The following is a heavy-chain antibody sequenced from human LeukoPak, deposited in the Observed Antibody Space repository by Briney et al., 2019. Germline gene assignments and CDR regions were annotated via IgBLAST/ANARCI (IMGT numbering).Heavy chain of an antibody. CDR1: GFTFSSYG. Sequence: GGSLRLSCAASGFTFSSYGMHWVRQAPGKGLEWVAVISYDGSNKYYPDSVKGRFTISRDNAKNSLYLQLISLRAEDTAVYYCARDRHSSVDDWGQGALVTVSS. CDR3: ARDRHSSVDD. CDR2: ISYDGSNK. V-gene: IGHV3-30*03. D-gene: IGHD3-22*01. J-gene: IGHJ4*02.